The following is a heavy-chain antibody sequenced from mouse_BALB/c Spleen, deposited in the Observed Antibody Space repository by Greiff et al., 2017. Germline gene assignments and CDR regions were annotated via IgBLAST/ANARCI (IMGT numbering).Heavy chain of an antibody. Sequence: EVQLQQSGAELVRPGALVKLSCKASGFNIKDYYMHWVKQRPEQGLEWIGWIDPENGDTEYAPKFQGKATMTADTSSNTAYLQLSSLTSEDTAVYYCNAAGGSSYDWYFDVWGAGTTVTVSS. CDR2: IDPENGDT. D-gene: IGHD1-1*01. CDR1: GFNIKDYY. CDR3: NAAGGSSYDWYFDV. J-gene: IGHJ1*01. V-gene: IGHV14-4*02.